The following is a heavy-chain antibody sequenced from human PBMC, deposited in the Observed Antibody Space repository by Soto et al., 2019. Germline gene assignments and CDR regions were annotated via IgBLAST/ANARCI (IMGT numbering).Heavy chain of an antibody. V-gene: IGHV1-69*13. CDR2: IIPIFGTA. Sequence: SVKVSCKASGGTFSSYAISWVRQAPGQGLEWMGGIIPIFGTANYAQKFQGRVTITADESTSTAYTELSSLRSEDTAVYYCARGLFAARYYYYYGMDVWGQGTTVTVSS. CDR3: ARGLFAARYYYYYGMDV. J-gene: IGHJ6*02. D-gene: IGHD6-6*01. CDR1: GGTFSSYA.